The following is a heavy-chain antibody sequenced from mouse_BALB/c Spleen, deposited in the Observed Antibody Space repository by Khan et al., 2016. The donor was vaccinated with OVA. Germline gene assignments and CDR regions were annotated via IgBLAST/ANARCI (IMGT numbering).Heavy chain of an antibody. CDR3: ASETTYWYFDV. CDR2: INTYTGEP. J-gene: IGHJ1*01. D-gene: IGHD2-1*01. V-gene: IGHV9-1*02. CDR1: GYTFTNYR. Sequence: QIQLVQSGPELKKPGETVKISCKASGYTFTNYRMNWMKQAPGKGLKWMGWINTYTGEPTYADDFKGRFAFSLETSASTAYLQINNLKNEDMATYFCASETTYWYFDVWGAGTTVTVSS.